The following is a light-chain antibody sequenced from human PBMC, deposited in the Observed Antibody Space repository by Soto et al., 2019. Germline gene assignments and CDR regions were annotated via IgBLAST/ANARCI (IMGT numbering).Light chain of an antibody. CDR2: SNN. V-gene: IGLV1-44*01. CDR3: VAWDDSLNGYVV. J-gene: IGLJ2*01. CDR1: SSNIGSNT. Sequence: QSVRTQPPSASGTPGQRVTISCSGSSSNIGSNTVNWYQQLPGTAPKLVIYSNNQRPSGVPDRLSGSKSGTSASLAISGLQSEDEADYYCVAWDDSLNGYVVFGGGTKVTVL.